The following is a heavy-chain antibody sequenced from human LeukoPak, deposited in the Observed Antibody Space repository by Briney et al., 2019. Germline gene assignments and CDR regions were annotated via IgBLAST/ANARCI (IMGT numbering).Heavy chain of an antibody. Sequence: SETLSLTCTVSGGSISSYYWSWIRQPPGKGLEWIADISDIGSINYNPSLKSRVTISLDTSKNQFSLKLSSVTAADTAVYYCAGHRPRNTVDFWGQGTLVTVSS. CDR1: GGSISSYY. CDR2: ISDIGSI. V-gene: IGHV4-59*08. J-gene: IGHJ4*02. D-gene: IGHD2-8*02. CDR3: AGHRPRNTVDF.